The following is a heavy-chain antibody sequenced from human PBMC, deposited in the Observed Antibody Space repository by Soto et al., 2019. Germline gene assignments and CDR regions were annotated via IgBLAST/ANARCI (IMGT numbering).Heavy chain of an antibody. V-gene: IGHV4-59*12. J-gene: IGHJ4*02. Sequence: SEPLSLTCPVSGGVNRSYYWSRIRKPPGKGLEWIGYIYYSGSTNYNPSLKSRVTISVDTSKNQFSLRLSSVTAADTAVYYCARDSDFCTGGSCYGNFDFWGQGTLVTVSS. D-gene: IGHD2-15*01. CDR3: ARDSDFCTGGSCYGNFDF. CDR2: IYYSGST. CDR1: GGVNRSYY.